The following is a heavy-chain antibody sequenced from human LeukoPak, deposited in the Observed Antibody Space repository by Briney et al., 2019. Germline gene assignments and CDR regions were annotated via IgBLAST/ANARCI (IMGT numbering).Heavy chain of an antibody. Sequence: PRASVKVSCKASGGTFGTYAVSWMRQAPGQGLEWMGLIFPFFGTPSYAQNFQGRVTFSADESTGTAYMELNSLTFEDTAVYYCARTENGIRDYWGQGTTVTVSS. V-gene: IGHV1-69*13. D-gene: IGHD1-26*01. CDR3: ARTENGIRDY. J-gene: IGHJ4*02. CDR1: GGTFGTYA. CDR2: IFPFFGTP.